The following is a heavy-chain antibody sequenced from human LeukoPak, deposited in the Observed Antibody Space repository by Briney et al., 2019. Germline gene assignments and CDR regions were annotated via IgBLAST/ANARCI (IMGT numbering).Heavy chain of an antibody. CDR3: ARDQSNWNHNWFDP. V-gene: IGHV1-18*01. J-gene: IGHJ5*02. D-gene: IGHD1-20*01. CDR2: ISAYNGNT. CDR1: GYTFTSYG. Sequence: ASVKVSCKASGYTFTSYGISWVRQAPGQGLEWMGWISAYNGNTNYAQKLQGRVTMTTDTSTSTAYMELRSLRSDDTAVYYCARDQSNWNHNWFDPWGQGTLVTVSS.